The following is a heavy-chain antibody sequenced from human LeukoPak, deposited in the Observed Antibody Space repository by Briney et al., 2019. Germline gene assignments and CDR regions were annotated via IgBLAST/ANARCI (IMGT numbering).Heavy chain of an antibody. V-gene: IGHV4-39*01. CDR3: ARADKRGYSNYRGSSYFDY. CDR2: IYYSGST. Sequence: PSETLSLTCTVSGGSISSSSYYWGWIRQPPGKGLEWIGSIYYSGSTYYNPSLKSRVTISVDTSKNQFSLKLSSVTAADTAVYYCARADKRGYSNYRGSSYFDYWGQGTLVTVSS. CDR1: GGSISSSSYY. J-gene: IGHJ4*02. D-gene: IGHD4-11*01.